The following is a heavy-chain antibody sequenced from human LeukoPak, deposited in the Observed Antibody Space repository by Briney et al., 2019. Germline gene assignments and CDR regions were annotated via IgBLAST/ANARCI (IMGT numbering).Heavy chain of an antibody. Sequence: PSETLSLTCTVSGGSISSSSYYWGWIRQPPGKRLEWIGSIYYSGSTYYNPSLKSRVTISVDTSKNQFSLKLSSVTAADTAVYYCARLWQNWFDPWGQGTLVTVST. J-gene: IGHJ5*02. CDR1: GGSISSSSYY. V-gene: IGHV4-39*01. CDR2: IYYSGST. CDR3: ARLWQNWFDP.